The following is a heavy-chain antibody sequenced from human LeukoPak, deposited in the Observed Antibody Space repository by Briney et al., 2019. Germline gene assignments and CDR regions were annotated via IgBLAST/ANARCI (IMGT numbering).Heavy chain of an antibody. CDR1: GGSITRSIYY. D-gene: IGHD2-8*02. CDR3: ARILVAPSYGFDS. J-gene: IGHJ3*01. V-gene: IGHV4-39*02. CDR2: ISYSGRT. Sequence: SETLSLTCTVSGGSITRSIYYWGWIRPPPGQGLEWIGTISYSGRTYYSPSLKSRVTISIDSSKNDFSLRVTSVSAADTGVYYCARILVAPSYGFDSWGQGTMVTVSS.